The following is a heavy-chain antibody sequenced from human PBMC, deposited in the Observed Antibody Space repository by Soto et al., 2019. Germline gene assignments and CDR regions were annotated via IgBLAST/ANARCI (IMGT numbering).Heavy chain of an antibody. CDR2: IYYSGST. V-gene: IGHV4-59*08. CDR1: GGSISSYY. Sequence: SEALSLTCTVSGGSISSYYWSWIRQPPGKGLEWIGYIYYSGSTNYNPSLKSRVTISVDTSKNQFSLKLSSVTAADTAVYYCARRYSSAFDIWGQGTMVT. J-gene: IGHJ3*02. D-gene: IGHD6-13*01. CDR3: ARRYSSAFDI.